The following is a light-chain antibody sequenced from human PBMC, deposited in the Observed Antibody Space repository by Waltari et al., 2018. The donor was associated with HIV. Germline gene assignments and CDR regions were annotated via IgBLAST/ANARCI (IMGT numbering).Light chain of an antibody. J-gene: IGLJ1*01. V-gene: IGLV1-40*01. CDR3: QSYDVALGGFYL. CDR1: ASNIGTNYD. Sequence: QSVLTQPPSVSGAPGQSVTISCSGSASNIGTNYDVNWYQQFSGAAPKLLIFGDYNRPSGVPDRFSGSKSGTSASLAITGLQPEDEADYYCQSYDVALGGFYLFGTGTTVTVL. CDR2: GDY.